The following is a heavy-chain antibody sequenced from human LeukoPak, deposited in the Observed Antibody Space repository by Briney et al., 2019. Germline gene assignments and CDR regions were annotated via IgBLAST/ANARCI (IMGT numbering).Heavy chain of an antibody. J-gene: IGHJ4*02. CDR3: ASSEWGTWLGESEPKFDY. CDR1: GGTFSSYA. Sequence: GASVKVSCKASGGTFSSYAISWVRQAPGQGLEWMGRIIPIFGTANYAQKFQGRVTITTDESTSTAYMELSSLRSEDTAVYYCASSEWGTWLGESEPKFDYWGQGTLVTVSS. D-gene: IGHD3-10*01. V-gene: IGHV1-69*05. CDR2: IIPIFGTA.